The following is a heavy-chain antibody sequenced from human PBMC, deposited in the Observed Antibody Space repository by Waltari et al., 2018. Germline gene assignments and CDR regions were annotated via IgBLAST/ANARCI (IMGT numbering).Heavy chain of an antibody. Sequence: QVQLVQSGAEVKKPGSSVKVSCKASGGTFSSYAISWVRQAPGQGLEWMGRIIPIFGTANYAQKCEGRVTITADKSTSTDYMELRSLRSDDTAVYYCARDRRSGKAEIDYWGQGTLVTVSS. CDR3: ARDRRSGKAEIDY. J-gene: IGHJ4*02. V-gene: IGHV1-69*08. CDR2: IIPIFGTA. CDR1: GGTFSSYA. D-gene: IGHD3-10*01.